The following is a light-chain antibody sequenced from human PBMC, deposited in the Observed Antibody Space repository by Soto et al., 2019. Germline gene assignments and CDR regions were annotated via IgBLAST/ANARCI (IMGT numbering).Light chain of an antibody. V-gene: IGKV3-20*01. J-gene: IGKJ1*01. CDR1: QSVSSSY. CDR2: GAS. CDR3: QQYGSSHPRT. Sequence: IVFTQSPGTLSLSPGERATLSCRASQSVSSSYLAWYQQKPGQAPRLLIYGASTRANDVPDRFSGSGSGADFTLSLSRLEPEDFAVYYCQQYGSSHPRTFGQGTKVDIK.